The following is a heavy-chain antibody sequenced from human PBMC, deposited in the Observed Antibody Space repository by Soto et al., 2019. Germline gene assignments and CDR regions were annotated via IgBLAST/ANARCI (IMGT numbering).Heavy chain of an antibody. Sequence: PSETLSLTCAVYGGSFSGYYWSWIRQPPGKGLEWIGEINHSGSTNYNPSLKSRVTISVDTSKNQFSLKLSSVTAADTAVYYCATWDTAMGAYYYYGMDVWGQGTTVTVSS. CDR2: INHSGST. V-gene: IGHV4-34*01. J-gene: IGHJ6*02. CDR3: ATWDTAMGAYYYYGMDV. D-gene: IGHD5-18*01. CDR1: GGSFSGYY.